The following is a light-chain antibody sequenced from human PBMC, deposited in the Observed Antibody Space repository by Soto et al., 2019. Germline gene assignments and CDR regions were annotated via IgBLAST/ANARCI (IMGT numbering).Light chain of an antibody. CDR3: QVWAVVV. J-gene: IGLJ2*01. V-gene: IGLV3-21*01. CDR2: YDS. CDR1: NIGSKS. Sequence: SYELTQPPSVSVAPGKTARITCGGNNIGSKSVHWYQQKPGQAPVLVIYYDSDRPSGIPERFSGSNSGNTATLTISRVEAGDEADYYCQVWAVVVFGGGTKLTVL.